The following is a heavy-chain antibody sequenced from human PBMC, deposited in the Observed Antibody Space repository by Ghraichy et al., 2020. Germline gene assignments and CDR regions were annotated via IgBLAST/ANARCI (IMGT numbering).Heavy chain of an antibody. Sequence: GESLNISCTASGFTFSDYYMSWIRQAPGKGLEWVSFISTTAIYIDYVDSVKGRFTISRDNAKNSLYLQMNSLRAEDTAVYYCARGEHDYGDYSAFDAWGQGTLVTVSS. CDR1: GFTFSDYY. CDR3: ARGEHDYGDYSAFDA. J-gene: IGHJ5*02. D-gene: IGHD4-17*01. CDR2: ISTTAIYI. V-gene: IGHV3-11*06.